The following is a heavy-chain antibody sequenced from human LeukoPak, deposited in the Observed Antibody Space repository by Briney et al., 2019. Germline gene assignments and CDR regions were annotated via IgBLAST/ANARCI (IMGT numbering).Heavy chain of an antibody. Sequence: GRSLRLSCAASGFTFSSYAISWVRQAPGQGLEWMGGIIPIFGTANYAQKFQGRVTITADESTSTAYMELSSLRSEDTAVYYCARAADYGSGSQNWGQGTLVTVSS. CDR1: GFTFSSYA. D-gene: IGHD3-10*01. CDR3: ARAADYGSGSQN. CDR2: IIPIFGTA. J-gene: IGHJ4*02. V-gene: IGHV1-69*01.